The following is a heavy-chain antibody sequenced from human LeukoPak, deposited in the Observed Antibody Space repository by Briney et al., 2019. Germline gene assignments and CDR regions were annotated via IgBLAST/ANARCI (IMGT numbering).Heavy chain of an antibody. CDR1: GYSFANYW. Sequence: GESLKISCKGSGYSFANYWIGWVRQMPGKGLEWMGIIYPADSDTRYSPSFQGQVTISADKSISTAYLHWSSLKASDTATYYCARHDSGEYFQHWGQGTLVTVSS. V-gene: IGHV5-51*01. CDR3: ARHDSGEYFQH. J-gene: IGHJ1*01. CDR2: IYPADSDT. D-gene: IGHD3-10*01.